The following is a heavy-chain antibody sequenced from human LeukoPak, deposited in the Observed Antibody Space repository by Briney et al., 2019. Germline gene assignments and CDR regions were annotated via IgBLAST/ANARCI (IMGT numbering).Heavy chain of an antibody. V-gene: IGHV1-18*01. J-gene: IGHJ4*02. D-gene: IGHD3-22*01. CDR3: ARLDYYDSSGYPLPFDY. CDR1: GYTFTSYG. Sequence: ASVKVSCKASGYTFTSYGISWVRQAPGQGLEWMGWISAYNGNTNYAQKLQGRVTITTDTSTSTAYIELRSLRSDDTAVYYCARLDYYDSSGYPLPFDYWGQGTLVTVSS. CDR2: ISAYNGNT.